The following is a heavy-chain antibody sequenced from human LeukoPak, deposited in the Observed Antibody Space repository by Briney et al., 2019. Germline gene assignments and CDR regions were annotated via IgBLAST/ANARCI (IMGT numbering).Heavy chain of an antibody. V-gene: IGHV4-59*01. Sequence: PSETLSLTCTVSGGSISSYYWSWIRQPPGKGLEWIGYIYYSGSTNYNPSLKSRVTISVDTSKNQFSLKLSSVTAADTAVYYCAREPTAAAGLFDYWGQGTLVTVSS. CDR3: AREPTAAAGLFDY. J-gene: IGHJ4*02. D-gene: IGHD6-13*01. CDR1: GGSISSYY. CDR2: IYYSGST.